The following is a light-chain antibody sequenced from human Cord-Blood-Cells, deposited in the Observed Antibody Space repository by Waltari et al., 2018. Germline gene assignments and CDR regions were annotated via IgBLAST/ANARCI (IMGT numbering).Light chain of an antibody. CDR2: LNSDGSH. V-gene: IGLV4-69*01. CDR1: RGPSSYA. J-gene: IGLJ3*02. Sequence: HLVLTQSPSASASLGASVKLTCTLSRGPSSYAIAWHQQQPEKGPRYLMKLNSDGSHSKGDGIPDRFSGSSSGAERYLTISSLQSEDEADYYCQTWGTGIRGVFGGGTKLTVL. CDR3: QTWGTGIRGV.